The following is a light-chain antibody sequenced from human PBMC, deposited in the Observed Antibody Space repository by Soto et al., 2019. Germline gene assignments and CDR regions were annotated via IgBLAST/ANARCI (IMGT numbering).Light chain of an antibody. J-gene: IGKJ1*01. V-gene: IGKV1-12*01. CDR1: QGIGVR. Sequence: IQMTQSPSSLSASIGDRVTITCRASQGIGVRLAWFQQKPGKAPQYLIQSASILQSGVPSRFSGSGSGTEFILTINSLQPEDVAIYYCLQVNSFPRTFGQGPKVEIK. CDR2: SAS. CDR3: LQVNSFPRT.